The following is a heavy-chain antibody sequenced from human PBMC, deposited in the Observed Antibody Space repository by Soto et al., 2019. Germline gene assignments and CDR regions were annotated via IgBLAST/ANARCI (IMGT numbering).Heavy chain of an antibody. CDR3: ARGTVGFLEWLPDIDY. V-gene: IGHV4-39*01. D-gene: IGHD3-3*01. CDR2: IYYSGST. J-gene: IGHJ4*02. Sequence: QLQLQESGPGLVKPSETLSLTCTVSGGSISSSSYYWGWIRQPPGKGLEWIGSIYYSGSTYYNPSFKSRVTISVDTSKNQFSLKLSSVTAADTAVYYCARGTVGFLEWLPDIDYWGQGTLVTVSS. CDR1: GGSISSSSYY.